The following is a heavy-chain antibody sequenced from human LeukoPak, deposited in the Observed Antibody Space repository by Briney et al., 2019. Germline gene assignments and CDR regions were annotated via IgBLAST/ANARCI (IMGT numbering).Heavy chain of an antibody. Sequence: PGGSLRLSCAASGFTLSSYAMSWVRQAPGKGLEWVSAISGSGGSTYYADSVKGRFTISRDNSKNMLYLQMNSLRAEDTAVYYCAKVGPLVTAMSDYWGQGTLVTVSS. J-gene: IGHJ4*02. CDR2: ISGSGGST. CDR3: AKVGPLVTAMSDY. V-gene: IGHV3-23*01. CDR1: GFTLSSYA. D-gene: IGHD2-21*02.